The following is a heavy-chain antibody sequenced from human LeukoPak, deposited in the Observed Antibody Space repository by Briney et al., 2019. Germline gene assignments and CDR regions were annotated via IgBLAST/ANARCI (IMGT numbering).Heavy chain of an antibody. J-gene: IGHJ4*02. CDR1: GGTFSSYA. Sequence: SVKVSCKASGGTFSSYAISWVRQAPGQGLEWMGGIIPIFGTANYAQKFQGRVTITADESTSTAYTELSSLRSEDTAVYYCARDHYDSSGYENWGQGTLVTVSS. CDR2: IIPIFGTA. CDR3: ARDHYDSSGYEN. V-gene: IGHV1-69*13. D-gene: IGHD3-22*01.